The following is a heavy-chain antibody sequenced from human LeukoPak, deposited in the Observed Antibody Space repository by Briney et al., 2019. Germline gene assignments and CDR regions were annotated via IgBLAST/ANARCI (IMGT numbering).Heavy chain of an antibody. CDR3: AREGGVGSYMSLDY. CDR2: IRYDGSNK. D-gene: IGHD3-10*01. V-gene: IGHV3-33*01. CDR1: GFTLSSYG. Sequence: GGSLRLSCAASGFTLSSYGMHWVRQAPGKGLEWVAVIRYDGSNKYYADSVKGRFTISRDNSKNTLYLQMNSLRAEDTAVYYCAREGGVGSYMSLDYWGQGTLVTVSS. J-gene: IGHJ4*02.